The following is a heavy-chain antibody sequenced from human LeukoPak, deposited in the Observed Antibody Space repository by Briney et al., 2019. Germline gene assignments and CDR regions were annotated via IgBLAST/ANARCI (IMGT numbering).Heavy chain of an antibody. J-gene: IGHJ4*02. CDR3: AKFSVAAGFDY. D-gene: IGHD6-19*01. Sequence: GGSLRLSCAASGFTFSSYWMHWVRQAPGKGLVWVSRINSDGSSTNYADSVKGRFTISRDNVKNTLYLQMNSLRAEDTALYYCAKFSVAAGFDYWGQGTLVTVSS. CDR2: INSDGSST. V-gene: IGHV3-74*01. CDR1: GFTFSSYW.